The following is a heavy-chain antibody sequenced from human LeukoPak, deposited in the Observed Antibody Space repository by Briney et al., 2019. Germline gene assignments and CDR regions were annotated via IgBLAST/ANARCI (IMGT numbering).Heavy chain of an antibody. CDR3: ARHLRDGYPY. Sequence: HGESLKISCKGSGYSFTSYWISWVRQMPGKGLEWMGRIDPSDSYTNYNPSFQGHVTISADKSISTAYLQWSSLKASDTATYYCARHLRDGYPYWGQGTLVTVSS. D-gene: IGHD5-24*01. J-gene: IGHJ4*02. V-gene: IGHV5-10-1*01. CDR1: GYSFTSYW. CDR2: IDPSDSYT.